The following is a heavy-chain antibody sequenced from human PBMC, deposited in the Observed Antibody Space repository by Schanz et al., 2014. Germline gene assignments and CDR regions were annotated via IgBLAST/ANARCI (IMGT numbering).Heavy chain of an antibody. D-gene: IGHD2-2*01. CDR3: AKDSTHIDIVLVPTAIDY. CDR1: GFTFSKYW. CDR2: IKQDGSEK. J-gene: IGHJ4*02. Sequence: VQLVESGGGLVQPGGSLRLSCGGSGFTFSKYWMSWVRQAPGKGLEWVANIKQDGSEKYYVDAVKGRFTISRDNSKNTLYLQMNTLRAEDTAVYYCAKDSTHIDIVLVPTAIDYWGQGTLVTVSS. V-gene: IGHV3-7*01.